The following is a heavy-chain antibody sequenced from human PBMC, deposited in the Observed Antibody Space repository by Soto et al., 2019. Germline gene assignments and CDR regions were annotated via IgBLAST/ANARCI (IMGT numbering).Heavy chain of an antibody. CDR1: GFTFSSYA. J-gene: IGHJ3*02. CDR3: AREEVGATGVGAFDI. Sequence: QVQLVESGGGVVQPGRSLRLSCAASGFTFSSYAMHWVRQAPGKGLEWVAVISYDGSNKYYADSVKGRFTISRDNSKNTLYLQMTSLRAEDTAVYYCAREEVGATGVGAFDIWGQGTMVTVSS. D-gene: IGHD1-26*01. CDR2: ISYDGSNK. V-gene: IGHV3-30-3*01.